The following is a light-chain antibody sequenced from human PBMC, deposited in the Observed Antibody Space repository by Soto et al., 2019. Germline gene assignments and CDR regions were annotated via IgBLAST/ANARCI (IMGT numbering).Light chain of an antibody. V-gene: IGLV2-8*01. J-gene: IGLJ3*02. Sequence: QSGLTQPPSASGSPGQSVTISCTGTSSDVGGYKFVSWYQQHPGKAPKLMIYEVNKRPSGVPDRFSGSKSGNTASLTVSGLQAEDEADYYCSSYAGSYTFVVFGGGTKLTVL. CDR1: SSDVGGYKF. CDR3: SSYAGSYTFVV. CDR2: EVN.